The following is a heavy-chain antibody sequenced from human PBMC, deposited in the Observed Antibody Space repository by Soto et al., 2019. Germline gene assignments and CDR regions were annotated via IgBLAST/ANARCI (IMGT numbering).Heavy chain of an antibody. CDR2: IYYSGST. CDR3: ARLSTTVTTSFDY. J-gene: IGHJ4*02. D-gene: IGHD4-17*01. CDR1: GGSISSSSYY. V-gene: IGHV4-39*01. Sequence: SETLSLTCTVSGGSISSSSYYWGWIRQPPGKGLEWIGSIYYSGSTYYNPSLKSRVTISVDTSKNQFSLKLSSVTAADTAVYYCARLSTTVTTSFDYWGQGTLVTVSS.